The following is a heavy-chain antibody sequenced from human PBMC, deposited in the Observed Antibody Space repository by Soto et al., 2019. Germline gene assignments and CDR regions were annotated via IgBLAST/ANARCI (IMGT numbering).Heavy chain of an antibody. CDR1: GGSISSGGYS. Sequence: QLQLQESGSGLVKPSQTLSLTCAVSGGSISSGGYSWSWIRQPPGKGLEWIGYIYHSGSTYYNPSLKSRATISVDRSKNQLYLKLSSVTAADTAVYYCAAGGGLPRYSWGQGTLVTVSS. V-gene: IGHV4-30-2*01. D-gene: IGHD5-12*01. CDR2: IYHSGST. J-gene: IGHJ4*02. CDR3: AAGGGLPRYS.